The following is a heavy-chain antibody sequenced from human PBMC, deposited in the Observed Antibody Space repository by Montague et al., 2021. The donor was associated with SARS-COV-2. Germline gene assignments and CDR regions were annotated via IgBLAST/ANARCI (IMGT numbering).Heavy chain of an antibody. CDR1: GGSIDSYY. CDR3: ARELQHNLFDP. J-gene: IGHJ5*02. CDR2: IYYRGST. V-gene: IGHV4-59*01. D-gene: IGHD2-21*02. Sequence: SETLSLTCTVSGGSIDSYYWSWIRQPPGKGLEWIGYIYYRGSTNYNPSLESRVTMSVDTSKNQFSLNLSSVTAADTAMYYCARELQHNLFDPWGQGTLVTVSS.